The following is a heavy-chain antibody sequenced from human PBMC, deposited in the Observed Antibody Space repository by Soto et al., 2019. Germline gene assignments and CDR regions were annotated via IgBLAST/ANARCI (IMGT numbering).Heavy chain of an antibody. V-gene: IGHV5-51*01. CDR2: IYPGDSDT. Sequence: GESLKISCKGSGYRFSNYWIGWVRQMPGKGLEWMGIIYPGDSDTRYSPSFQGQVTISADKSISSVYLQWSSLKASDTAMYYCARSLGSSRYWYFDLWGRGTLVTVSS. CDR1: GYRFSNYW. CDR3: ARSLGSSRYWYFDL. J-gene: IGHJ2*01. D-gene: IGHD6-13*01.